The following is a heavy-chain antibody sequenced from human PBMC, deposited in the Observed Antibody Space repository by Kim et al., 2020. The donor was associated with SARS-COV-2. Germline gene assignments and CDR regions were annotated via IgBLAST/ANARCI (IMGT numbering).Heavy chain of an antibody. D-gene: IGHD3-10*01. CDR2: IKSKTNGETT. CDR1: GFIFSNAW. Sequence: GGSLRLSCAGSGFIFSNAWMSWVRQAPGKGLEWLGRIKSKTNGETTDYAAPVKGRFIISRDDSINTLYLQMTRLKTEDTAIYYCTTISGYYYNDDWGQGT. J-gene: IGHJ4*02. V-gene: IGHV3-15*01. CDR3: TTISGYYYNDD.